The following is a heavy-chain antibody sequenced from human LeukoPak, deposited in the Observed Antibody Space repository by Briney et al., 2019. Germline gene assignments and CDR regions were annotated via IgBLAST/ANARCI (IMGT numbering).Heavy chain of an antibody. V-gene: IGHV1-69*13. J-gene: IGHJ4*02. CDR2: IIPIFGTA. D-gene: IGHD3-16*01. CDR1: GYTFTGYY. Sequence: SVKVSCKASGYTFTGYYMHWVRQAPGQGLEWMGGIIPIFGTANYAQKFQGRVTITADESTSTAYMELSSLRSEDTAVYYCASPVGGYDYVWGSYPYYFDYWGQGTLVTVSS. CDR3: ASPVGGYDYVWGSYPYYFDY.